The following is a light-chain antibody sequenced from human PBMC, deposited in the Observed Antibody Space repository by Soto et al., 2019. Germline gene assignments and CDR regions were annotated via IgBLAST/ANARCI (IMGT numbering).Light chain of an antibody. V-gene: IGKV3-11*01. Sequence: EIVLTQSPATLSLSPGERATLSCRASQSVSSYLAWYQQKPGQAPRLLIYDASNRATGIPARFSGSGSGTDFTLTISSREPDDVAVYYCQQRSNWPPVTFGGGTKVEIK. CDR2: DAS. CDR3: QQRSNWPPVT. CDR1: QSVSSY. J-gene: IGKJ4*02.